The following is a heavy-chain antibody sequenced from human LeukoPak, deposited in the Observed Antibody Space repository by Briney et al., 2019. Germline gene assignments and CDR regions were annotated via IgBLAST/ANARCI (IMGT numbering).Heavy chain of an antibody. CDR3: AKRGVVIRVILVGFHKEAYYFDS. CDR2: ISDSGGST. J-gene: IGHJ4*02. CDR1: GIPLSNYG. V-gene: IGHV3-23*01. D-gene: IGHD3-22*01. Sequence: GGSLRLSFAVSGIPLSNYGMSWVRQAPGKGLEWVAGISDSGGSTNYADSVKGRFTISRDNPKNTLYLQMNSLRAEDTAVYFCAKRGVVIRVILVGFHKEAYYFDSWGQGALVTVSS.